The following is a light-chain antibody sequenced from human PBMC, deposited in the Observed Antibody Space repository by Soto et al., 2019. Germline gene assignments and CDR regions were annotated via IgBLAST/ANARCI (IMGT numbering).Light chain of an antibody. CDR3: QQTHSTPWT. CDR2: GAS. CDR1: QTITTY. Sequence: DIPMTQSPSSLSASVGDRVTISCRASQTITTYLNWYQQKPGKAPQLLIYGASILQSGVPSRFTGSGSGTDFTLTISSLQPDDFATYHYQQTHSTPWTFGQGTKVEIK. V-gene: IGKV1-39*01. J-gene: IGKJ1*01.